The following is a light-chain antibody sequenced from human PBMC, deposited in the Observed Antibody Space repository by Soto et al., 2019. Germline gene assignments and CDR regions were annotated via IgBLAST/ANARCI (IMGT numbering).Light chain of an antibody. Sequence: QSALTQPRSVSGSPGQSVTISCTGTSSDVGGYNYVSWYRQHPGKAPKLLIYDVNKRPSGVPDRFSGSKSGNTASLTISGLQAEGEADYYCCSYAGSYTHYVFGTGTKVTVL. CDR2: DVN. V-gene: IGLV2-11*01. CDR1: SSDVGGYNY. CDR3: CSYAGSYTHYV. J-gene: IGLJ1*01.